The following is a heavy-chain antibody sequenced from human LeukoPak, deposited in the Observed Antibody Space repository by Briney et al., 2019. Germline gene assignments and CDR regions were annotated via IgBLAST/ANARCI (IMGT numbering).Heavy chain of an antibody. Sequence: PGGSLRLSCAASGFTFSSYGMHWVRQAPGKGLEWVAVISYDGSNKYYADSVKGRFTISRDNSKNTLYLQMNSLRAEDTAVYYCAKGDLGSWPYYYYYGMDVWGQGTTVTVSS. J-gene: IGHJ6*02. V-gene: IGHV3-30*18. CDR2: ISYDGSNK. D-gene: IGHD6-13*01. CDR3: AKGDLGSWPYYYYYGMDV. CDR1: GFTFSSYG.